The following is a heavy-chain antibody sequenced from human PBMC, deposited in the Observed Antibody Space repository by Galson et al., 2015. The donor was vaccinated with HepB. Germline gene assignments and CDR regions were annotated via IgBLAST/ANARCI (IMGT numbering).Heavy chain of an antibody. CDR1: GYTFTSYW. CDR2: IYPGDSDI. J-gene: IGHJ5*02. Sequence: QSGAEVKKPGESLKISCKGSGYTFTSYWIGWVRQMPGRGLEWMGIIYPGDSDIRYSPSFQGQVTISADKSISTAYLQWSSLKASDTAIYYCARRYTNYDWFDLWGQGTLVTVSS. V-gene: IGHV5-51*03. D-gene: IGHD4-11*01. CDR3: ARRYTNYDWFDL.